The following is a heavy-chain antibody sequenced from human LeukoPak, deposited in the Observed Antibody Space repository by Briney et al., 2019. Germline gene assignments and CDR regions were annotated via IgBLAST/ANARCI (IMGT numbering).Heavy chain of an antibody. V-gene: IGHV3-7*03. D-gene: IGHD3-3*01. CDR3: ARDQYDTWSRRGNFDS. Sequence: PAGGSLRLSCVAPGFTFGKYWMSWVRQAPGKGLEWVANIKLDGSEKNYVDSVKGRFTISRDNTKNSLYLQMNSLRVEDTAVSYCARDQYDTWSRRGNFDSWGQGTLVIVSS. CDR1: GFTFGKYW. J-gene: IGHJ4*02. CDR2: IKLDGSEK.